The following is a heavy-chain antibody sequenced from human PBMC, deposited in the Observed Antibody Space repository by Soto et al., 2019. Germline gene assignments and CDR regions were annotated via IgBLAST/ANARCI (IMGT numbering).Heavy chain of an antibody. Sequence: EVQLVESGGGLVQPGGSLRLSCAASGFTFSSYWMHWVRQVPGKGLVWVSRINTDGSSTTYADSVKGRFTISRDNAKNTLYLQMNSLRAEDTAVYYSVKAAARGDYWGQGTLVTVSS. V-gene: IGHV3-74*03. CDR3: VKAAARGDY. CDR2: INTDGSST. D-gene: IGHD3-10*01. J-gene: IGHJ4*02. CDR1: GFTFSSYW.